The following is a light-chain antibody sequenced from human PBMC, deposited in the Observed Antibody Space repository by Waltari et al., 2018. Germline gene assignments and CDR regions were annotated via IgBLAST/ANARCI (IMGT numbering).Light chain of an antibody. CDR1: QSISSW. J-gene: IGKJ1*01. CDR2: KAS. CDR3: QQYNSYSWT. Sequence: DIQMTQSPSTMSASVGDRVTITCRASQSISSWLAWYQQKPGKAPNLLIYKASSLESGVPPRFSGRGSGTEFTLTISSLQPDDFATYYCQQYNSYSWTFGQGTKVEIK. V-gene: IGKV1-5*03.